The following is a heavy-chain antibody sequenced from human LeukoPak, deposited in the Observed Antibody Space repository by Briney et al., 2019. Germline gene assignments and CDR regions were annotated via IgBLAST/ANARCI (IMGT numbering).Heavy chain of an antibody. CDR3: ARHCSTTSCYYYGMDV. CDR2: IYYSGSA. Sequence: SETLSLTCTVSGGSISSYYWGWVRQPPGKGLEWIGNIYYSGSAYYNPSLKSRVTISVDTSRNQFSLKLSYVTAADTAVYYCARHCSTTSCYYYGMDVWGQGTTVTVSS. J-gene: IGHJ6*02. V-gene: IGHV4-39*01. D-gene: IGHD2-2*01. CDR1: GGSISSYY.